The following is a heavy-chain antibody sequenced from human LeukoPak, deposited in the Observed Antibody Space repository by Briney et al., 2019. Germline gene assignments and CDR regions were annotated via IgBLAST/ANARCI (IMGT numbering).Heavy chain of an antibody. D-gene: IGHD3-10*01. CDR1: GFTFDDYA. CDR2: ISWNSGSI. J-gene: IGHJ4*02. Sequence: GGSLRLSCAASGFTFDDYAMHWVRQAPGKGLEWVSGISWNSGSIGYADSVKGRFTISRDNARDSLYLQMNNLRAEDTAVYYCARGPAYGARSDYLDYWGQGTLVTVSS. CDR3: ARGPAYGARSDYLDY. V-gene: IGHV3-9*01.